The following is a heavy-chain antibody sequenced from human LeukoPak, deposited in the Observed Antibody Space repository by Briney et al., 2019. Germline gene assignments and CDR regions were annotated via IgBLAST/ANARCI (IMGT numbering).Heavy chain of an antibody. Sequence: GGSLRLSCAASGFTFSSYAMGWVRQAAGKGLEWVSAISGSGSSTYYADSVKGRFTIARDNSKNTLYLQMNSLRAEDTAVYHCAKDLRQREYRNFDYWGQGTMVTVSS. J-gene: IGHJ4*02. CDR3: AKDLRQREYRNFDY. CDR1: GFTFSSYA. D-gene: IGHD2/OR15-2a*01. V-gene: IGHV3-23*01. CDR2: ISGSGSST.